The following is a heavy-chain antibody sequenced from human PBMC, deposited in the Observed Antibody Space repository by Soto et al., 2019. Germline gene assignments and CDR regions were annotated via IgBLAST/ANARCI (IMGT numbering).Heavy chain of an antibody. CDR3: ARSGVVIIPAALLHYYYYLDV. CDR2: INPSGGST. V-gene: IGHV1-46*03. D-gene: IGHD3-3*01. J-gene: IGHJ6*03. CDR1: GYIFSNYY. Sequence: ASVKVSCKASGYIFSNYYMHWVRHAPGQGLEWMGIINPSGGSTSYAQKFRGRVTMTRDTSRSTVYMELSSLRSEDTAVYYCARSGVVIIPAALLHYYYYLDVWGKGTTVTVSS.